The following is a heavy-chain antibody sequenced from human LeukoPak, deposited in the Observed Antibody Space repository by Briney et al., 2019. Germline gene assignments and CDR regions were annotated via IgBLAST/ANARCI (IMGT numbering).Heavy chain of an antibody. D-gene: IGHD6-6*01. CDR1: GFTFSSYA. CDR3: ARGSPDSSSSVDFDY. J-gene: IGHJ4*02. CDR2: ISYDGSNK. Sequence: PGGSLRLSCAASGFTFSSYAIHWVRQAPGKGLEWVAFISYDGSNKYYADSVKGRFTISRDNAKNTLYLQMSSLRVEDTAVYYCARGSPDSSSSVDFDYWGQGTLVTVSS. V-gene: IGHV3-30*04.